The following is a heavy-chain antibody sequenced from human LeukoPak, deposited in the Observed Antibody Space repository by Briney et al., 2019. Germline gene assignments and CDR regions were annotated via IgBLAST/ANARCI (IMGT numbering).Heavy chain of an antibody. Sequence: SETLSLTCTVSGGSITSNSYYWSWLRQPPGKGLEWIGEINHSGSTNYNPSLKSRVTISVDTSKNQFSLKLSSVTAADTAVYYCARPAKAVAGAFDIWGQGTMVTVSS. CDR1: GGSITSNSYY. V-gene: IGHV4-39*07. J-gene: IGHJ3*02. D-gene: IGHD6-19*01. CDR2: INHSGST. CDR3: ARPAKAVAGAFDI.